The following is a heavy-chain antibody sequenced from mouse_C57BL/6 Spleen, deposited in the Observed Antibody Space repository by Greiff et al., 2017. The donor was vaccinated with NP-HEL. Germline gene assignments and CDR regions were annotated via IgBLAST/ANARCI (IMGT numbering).Heavy chain of an antibody. CDR3: ASGNWVDY. V-gene: IGHV1-82*01. CDR2: IYPGDGDT. J-gene: IGHJ2*01. Sequence: VKLMESGPELVKPGASVKISCKASGYAFSSSWMNWVKQRPGKGLEWIGRIYPGDGDTNYNGKFKGKATLTADKSSSTAYMQLSSLTSEDSAVYFCASGNWVDYWGQGTTLTVSS. D-gene: IGHD4-1*01. CDR1: GYAFSSSW.